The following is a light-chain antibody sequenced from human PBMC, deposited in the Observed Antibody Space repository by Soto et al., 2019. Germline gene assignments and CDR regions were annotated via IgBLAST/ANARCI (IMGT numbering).Light chain of an antibody. J-gene: IGLJ1*01. V-gene: IGLV1-40*01. CDR1: SSNIGAGYE. CDR3: QSYDSSLSGYV. Sequence: QAVVTQPPSVSEAPGQRVTISCTGSSSNIGAGYEAHWYQQVPGTAPKLLIYENNNRPSGVPDRFSGSKSVTSASLAITGLQAEDEAESYCQSYDSSLSGYVFGTGTKLTVL. CDR2: ENN.